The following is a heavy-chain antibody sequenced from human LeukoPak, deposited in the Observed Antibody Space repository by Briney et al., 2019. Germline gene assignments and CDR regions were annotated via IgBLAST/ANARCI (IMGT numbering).Heavy chain of an antibody. D-gene: IGHD6-19*01. V-gene: IGHV3-11*05. CDR2: ISSSSSYT. Sequence: GGSPRLSCAASGFTFSVYYMSWIRQAPGKGLEWVSYISSSSSYTNYADSVKGRFTISRDNAKNSLYLQMNSLRAEDTAVYYCARDLTSGWDDYWGQGTLVTVSS. CDR3: ARDLTSGWDDY. J-gene: IGHJ4*02. CDR1: GFTFSVYY.